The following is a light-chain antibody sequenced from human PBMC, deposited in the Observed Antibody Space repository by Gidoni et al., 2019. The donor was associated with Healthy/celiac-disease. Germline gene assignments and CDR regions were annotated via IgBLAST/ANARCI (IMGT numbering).Light chain of an antibody. CDR1: QGISSY. CDR3: QQYYSYPSGEFT. J-gene: IGKJ3*01. V-gene: IGKV1-8*01. Sequence: AIRITQSPSSLSASTGDRVTITCRASQGISSYLAWYQQKPGKAPKLLIYAASTLQSGVPSRFSGSGSGTDFTLTISCLQSEDFATYYCQQYYSYPSGEFTFGPGTKVDIK. CDR2: AAS.